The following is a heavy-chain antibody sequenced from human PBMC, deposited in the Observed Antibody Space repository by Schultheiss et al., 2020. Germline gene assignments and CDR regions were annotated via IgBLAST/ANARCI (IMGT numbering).Heavy chain of an antibody. V-gene: IGHV4-59*08. CDR2: IYYSGST. J-gene: IGHJ6*02. Sequence: SETLSLTCTVSGGSISSYYWSWIRQPPGKGLEWIGYIYYSGSTNYNPSLKSRVTISVDTSKNQFSLKLNSVTAADTAVYYCARAYCSSTSCSYYYYYGMDVWGQGTMVTVSS. CDR1: GGSISSYY. CDR3: ARAYCSSTSCSYYYYYGMDV. D-gene: IGHD2-2*01.